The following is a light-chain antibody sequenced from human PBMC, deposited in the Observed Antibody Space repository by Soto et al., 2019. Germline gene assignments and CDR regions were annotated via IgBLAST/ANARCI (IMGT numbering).Light chain of an antibody. Sequence: IVMTQSPLSLPVTPGEPAYISCRSSQSLLHSNGYNYLDWYLQKPGQSPQLLIYLGSNRASGVPDRFSGSGSGTDFTLKISRVEAEDVGVYYCMQALQTPITVGQGTRLEIK. CDR1: QSLLHSNGYNY. J-gene: IGKJ5*01. V-gene: IGKV2-28*01. CDR3: MQALQTPIT. CDR2: LGS.